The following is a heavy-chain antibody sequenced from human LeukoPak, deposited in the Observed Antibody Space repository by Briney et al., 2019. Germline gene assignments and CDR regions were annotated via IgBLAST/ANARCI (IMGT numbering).Heavy chain of an antibody. Sequence: TLSLTCVLAGASISSGGYSWSWIRHPRGKGLEWIGCIYHSGRDPYNPSLKSRVTMSVDMSKNQISLNMNSVTAADTAVYYCARDIWGSSTWGPGTLVTVSS. CDR2: IYHSGRD. J-gene: IGHJ5*02. V-gene: IGHV4-30-2*01. CDR3: ARDIWGSST. CDR1: GASISSGGYS. D-gene: IGHD3-16*01.